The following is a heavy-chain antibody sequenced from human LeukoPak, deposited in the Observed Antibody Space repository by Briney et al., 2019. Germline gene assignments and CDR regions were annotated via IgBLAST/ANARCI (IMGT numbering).Heavy chain of an antibody. J-gene: IGHJ6*03. CDR3: ARDNGGLYQSRDYYYMDV. CDR1: GFTFSDYY. Sequence: GGSLRLSCAASGFTFSDYYMSWIRQAPGKGLEWVSYISSSGSTMYYADSVKGRFTISRDNAKKSLSLQMNSLRAEDTAVYYCARDNGGLYQSRDYYYMDVWGKGTTVTVSS. CDR2: ISSSGSTM. D-gene: IGHD3-10*01. V-gene: IGHV3-11*04.